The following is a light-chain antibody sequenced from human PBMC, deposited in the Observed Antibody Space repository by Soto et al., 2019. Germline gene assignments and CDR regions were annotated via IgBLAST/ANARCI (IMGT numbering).Light chain of an antibody. J-gene: IGKJ2*01. CDR3: HVCGKSPPKYT. CDR2: RAS. Sequence: EIVLTQAPGTLSLSPGERATLSCRASQTISSSDLDWYQQKPGQAPRLLIFRASSRAPDIPDRFSGSGSGTYINITISMLDHEDFVVYYWHVCGKSPPKYTFGQGTKLEI. CDR1: QTISSSD. V-gene: IGKV3-20*01.